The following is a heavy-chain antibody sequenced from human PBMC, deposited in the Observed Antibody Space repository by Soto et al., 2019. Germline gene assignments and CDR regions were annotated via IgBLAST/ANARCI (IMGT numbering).Heavy chain of an antibody. J-gene: IGHJ4*02. CDR3: AKDRNFGVVIISVFDY. CDR1: GLTLSRHA. V-gene: IGHV3-23*01. D-gene: IGHD3-3*01. CDR2: LNPSGSNT. Sequence: PGGSLRLSCAASGLTLSRHAMTWARQAPGKGLEWVATLNPSGSNTHYADSVKGRFTISRDNSKNTLYLQRNSLRAEDTAVYYCAKDRNFGVVIISVFDYWGQGTLVTVSS.